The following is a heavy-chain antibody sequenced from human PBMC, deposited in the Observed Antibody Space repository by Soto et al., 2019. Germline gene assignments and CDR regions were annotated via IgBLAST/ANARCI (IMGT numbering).Heavy chain of an antibody. CDR1: GFVFSNAW. CDR3: TTVKAY. V-gene: IGHV3-15*07. Sequence: EVQLVESGGGLVRPGGSLRLSCAASGFVFSNAWVNWVRQAPGKGLEWVGRIKSNTDGGTTDYAAPVEGRFTISRDDSKNTLYLQLNSLKIEDTGVYYCTTVKAYWGQGALVTVSA. J-gene: IGHJ4*02. CDR2: IKSNTDGGTT.